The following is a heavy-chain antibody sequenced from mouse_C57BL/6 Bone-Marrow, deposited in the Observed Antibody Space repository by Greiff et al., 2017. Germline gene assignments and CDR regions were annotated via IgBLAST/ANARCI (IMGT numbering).Heavy chain of an antibody. CDR1: GFTFSSYG. Sequence: EVQGVESGGDLVKPGGSLKLSCAASGFTFSSYGMSWVRQTPDKRLEWVATISSGGSYTYYPDSVKGRFTISRDNAKNTLYLQMSSLKSEDTALYYCARRRITTGRYFDVWGTGTTVTVSS. CDR2: ISSGGSYT. V-gene: IGHV5-6*01. CDR3: ARRRITTGRYFDV. J-gene: IGHJ1*03. D-gene: IGHD1-1*01.